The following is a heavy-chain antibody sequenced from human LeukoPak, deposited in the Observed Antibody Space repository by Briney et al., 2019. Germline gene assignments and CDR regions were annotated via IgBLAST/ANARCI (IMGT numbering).Heavy chain of an antibody. CDR3: AREVVTGIAAAGRINWFDP. CDR1: GDSVSSNSAA. V-gene: IGHV6-1*01. CDR2: TYYRSKWYN. Sequence: PSQTLSLTCAISGDSVSSNSAAWNWIRQSPSRGLEWLGRTYYRSKWYNDYAVSVKSRITINPDTSKNQFSLQLNSVTPEDTAVYYCAREVVTGIAAAGRINWFDPWGQGTLVTVSS. J-gene: IGHJ5*02. D-gene: IGHD6-13*01.